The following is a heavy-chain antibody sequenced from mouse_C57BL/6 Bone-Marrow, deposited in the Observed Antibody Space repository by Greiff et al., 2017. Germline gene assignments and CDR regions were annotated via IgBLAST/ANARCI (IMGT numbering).Heavy chain of an antibody. D-gene: IGHD2-3*01. Sequence: QVQLQQPGAELVKPGASVKLSCKASGYTFTSYWMHWVKQRPGQGLEWIGMIHPNSGSTNYNEKFKSEATLTVDKSSSTAYMQLSSLTSEDSAVYYCARWLLSYYAMDYWGQGTSVTVSS. CDR1: GYTFTSYW. J-gene: IGHJ4*01. V-gene: IGHV1-64*01. CDR2: IHPNSGST. CDR3: ARWLLSYYAMDY.